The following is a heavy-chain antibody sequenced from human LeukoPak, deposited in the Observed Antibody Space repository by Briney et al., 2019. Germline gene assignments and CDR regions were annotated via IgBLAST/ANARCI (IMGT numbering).Heavy chain of an antibody. D-gene: IGHD5-18*01. CDR1: GGSISSSSAY. CDR2: IYYSKNT. J-gene: IGHJ4*02. CDR3: VSPRGFSYGYFDY. V-gene: IGHV4-39*01. Sequence: PSETLSHTCTVSGGSISSSSAYWGWIRQPPGKGLEWIGSIYYSKNTYYNPSLKSRVTISADTSKNQFSLTPGSVSATDTAVYYCVSPRGFSYGYFDYWGQGTLVTVSS.